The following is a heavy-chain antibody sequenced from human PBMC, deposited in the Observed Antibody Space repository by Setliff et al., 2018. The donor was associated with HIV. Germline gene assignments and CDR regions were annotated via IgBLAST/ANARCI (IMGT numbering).Heavy chain of an antibody. V-gene: IGHV3-11*04. CDR2: ISPNGNSM. CDR1: GFTFSDYY. D-gene: IGHD3-16*01. Sequence: PGGSLRLSCAASGFTFSDYYMTWIRQAPGKGLEWVSYISPNGNSMYYADSVKGRFTISRDNAKDSLYLQMNSLRAEDTAVYHCAKDMNYNNDYPGVLGSWGRGTLVTVSS. J-gene: IGHJ4*02. CDR3: AKDMNYNNDYPGVLGS.